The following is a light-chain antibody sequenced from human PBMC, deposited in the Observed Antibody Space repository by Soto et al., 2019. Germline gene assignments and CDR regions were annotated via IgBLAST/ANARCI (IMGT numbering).Light chain of an antibody. CDR3: MQALQTPPA. V-gene: IGKV2-28*01. CDR1: QSLPHSNGYNY. J-gene: IGKJ1*01. CDR2: LVT. Sequence: DIVLTQSPLSLPVTPGEPASIYCRSSQSLPHSNGYNYVDWYRQKPGQSPQLVIYLVTNRASGVPDRFSGSGSGTDFTLKIIRVEAEDVGVYYCMQALQTPPAFGQGTKVDIK.